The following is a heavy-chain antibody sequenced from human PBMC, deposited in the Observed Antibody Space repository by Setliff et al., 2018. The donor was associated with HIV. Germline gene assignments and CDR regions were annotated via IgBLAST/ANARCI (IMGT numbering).Heavy chain of an antibody. D-gene: IGHD3-10*01. J-gene: IGHJ4*02. CDR1: GYIFTMYT. Sequence: ASVKVSCKASGYIFTMYTMYWVRQAPGQRLEWMGRINTVNGNTKYSQNFQGRVTITRDTSANTANMELSSLRSEDTAVYYCAREPAGSGSGSFGFWGQGTLDTVSS. CDR3: AREPAGSGSGSFGF. CDR2: INTVNGNT. V-gene: IGHV1-3*04.